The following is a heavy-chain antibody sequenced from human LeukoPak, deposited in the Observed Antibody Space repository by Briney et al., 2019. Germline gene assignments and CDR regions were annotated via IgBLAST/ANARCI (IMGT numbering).Heavy chain of an antibody. CDR1: GFIHRYYA. Sequence: LRLSRSACGFIHRYYAMRCVPQAPGQELKAQRLIRSKAYGGTPEYAASVKGRFTISRDDSKSIAYLQMNSLKTEDTAVYYCTRARGYSYGYLDYWGQGTLVTVSS. CDR2: IRSKAYGGTP. V-gene: IGHV3-49*04. D-gene: IGHD5-18*01. CDR3: TRARGYSYGYLDY. J-gene: IGHJ4*02.